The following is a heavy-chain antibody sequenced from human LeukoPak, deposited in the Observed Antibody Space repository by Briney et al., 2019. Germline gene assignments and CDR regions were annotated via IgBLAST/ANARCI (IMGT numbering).Heavy chain of an antibody. V-gene: IGHV4-59*01. CDR1: GGSISSYY. D-gene: IGHD3-3*01. CDR2: IYYSVST. Sequence: SETLSLTCTVSGGSISSYYWSWIRQPAGKGLEWIGYIYYSVSTNYNPSLKSRVTISVDTSKNQFSLKLSSVTAADTAVYYCASRIFVGAFDIWGQGTMVTVSS. CDR3: ASRIFVGAFDI. J-gene: IGHJ3*02.